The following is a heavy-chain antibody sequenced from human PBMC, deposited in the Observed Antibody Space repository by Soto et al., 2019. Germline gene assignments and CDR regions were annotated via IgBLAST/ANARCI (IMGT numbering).Heavy chain of an antibody. CDR2: IYYSGST. J-gene: IGHJ4*02. D-gene: IGHD2-21*02. CDR3: ARSRGVTRTRRPYYFHI. V-gene: IGHV4-31*02. Sequence: DLDWIGYIYYSGSTFYNPSLKSRLSMSVDTSKNHFSLRLSSVTAADTAVYYCARSRGVTRTRRPYYFHIWGQGARVTVSS.